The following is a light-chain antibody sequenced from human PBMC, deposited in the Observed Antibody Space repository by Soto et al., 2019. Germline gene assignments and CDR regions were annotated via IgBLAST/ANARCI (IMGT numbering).Light chain of an antibody. CDR2: DAS. CDR3: QQSSNWPWVT. V-gene: IGKV3-11*01. J-gene: IGKJ1*01. Sequence: ELVLTHSPATLSLSHGERATLSCRASQSVSKYLAWYQQKPGQAPRLLIFDASARATGIPARFSGSGSGTDFTLTISGLEPEYFAVYQRQQSSNWPWVTVGQGT. CDR1: QSVSKY.